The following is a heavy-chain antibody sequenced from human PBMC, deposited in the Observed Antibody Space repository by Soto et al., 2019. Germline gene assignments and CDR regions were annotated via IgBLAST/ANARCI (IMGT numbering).Heavy chain of an antibody. J-gene: IGHJ4*02. D-gene: IGHD3-10*01. CDR2: IYYSGNT. CDR1: GDSISSGDYY. V-gene: IGHV4-30-4*01. CDR3: ARDLSYSSGH. Sequence: SETLSLTCTVSGDSISSGDYYWSWIRQPPGEGLEWIGCIYYSGNTYYNPSLKRRFSISVDTSKNQFSLQLSSVTAADTAVYYCARDLSYSSGHWGQGTLVTVSS.